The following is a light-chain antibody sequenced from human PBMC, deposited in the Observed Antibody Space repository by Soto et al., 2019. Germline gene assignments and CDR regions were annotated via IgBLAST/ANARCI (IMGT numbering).Light chain of an antibody. CDR2: DIF. V-gene: IGKV3D-15*01. J-gene: IGKJ4*01. CDR1: QSVGSD. Sequence: EKLMTRSPATLSVAPGERATPSCNASQSVGSDLAWYQQKPGQASRLVIYDIFTRAIGVPTRISGSGSGTEFTLTISSLQSEDFAVYYCQQYNSWPLTFGGGTKVDIK. CDR3: QQYNSWPLT.